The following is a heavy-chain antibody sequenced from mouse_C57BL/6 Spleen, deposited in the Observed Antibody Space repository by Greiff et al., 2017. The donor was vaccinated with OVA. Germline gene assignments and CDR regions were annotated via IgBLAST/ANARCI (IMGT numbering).Heavy chain of an antibody. CDR1: GYAFSSSW. D-gene: IGHD1-1*01. Sequence: QVQLQQSGPELVQPGASVKISCKASGYAFSSSWMNWVKQRPGKGLEWIGRIYPGDGDTNYNGKFKGKATLTADKSSSTAYMQLSSLASAESAVYFCAYYGSSYAFADWGKGTLVTVSA. J-gene: IGHJ3*01. V-gene: IGHV1-82*01. CDR2: IYPGDGDT. CDR3: AYYGSSYAFAD.